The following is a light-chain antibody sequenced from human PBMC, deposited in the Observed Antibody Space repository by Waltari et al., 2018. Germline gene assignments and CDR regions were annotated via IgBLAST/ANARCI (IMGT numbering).Light chain of an antibody. CDR2: FDD. CDR3: AAWDDSLKGVV. Sequence: QSVLTQPPSVPEAPRPRAAIPCSGRTPNLGTHPLTWYHQLPGKAPTLPIYFDDRLSSGVSDRFSGSKSGTSASLAISGLQSEDEADYYCAAWDDSLKGVVFGGGTKLTVL. CDR1: TPNLGTHP. J-gene: IGLJ2*01. V-gene: IGLV1-36*01.